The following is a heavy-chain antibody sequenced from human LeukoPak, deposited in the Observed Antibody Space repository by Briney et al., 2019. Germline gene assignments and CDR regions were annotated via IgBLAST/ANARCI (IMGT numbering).Heavy chain of an antibody. V-gene: IGHV4-39*07. CDR1: GGSISSYY. D-gene: IGHD1-20*01. CDR3: ARDGGTISITGTAGAFDY. CDR2: IYYSGST. Sequence: TPSETLSLTCTVSGGSISSYYWSWIRQPPGKGLEWIGSIYYSGSTYYNPSLKSRVTISVDTSKNQFSLKLSSVTAADTAVYYCARDGGTISITGTAGAFDYWGQGTLVTVSS. J-gene: IGHJ4*02.